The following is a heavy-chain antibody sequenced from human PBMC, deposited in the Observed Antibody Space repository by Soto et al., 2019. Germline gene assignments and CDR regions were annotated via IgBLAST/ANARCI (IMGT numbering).Heavy chain of an antibody. CDR1: GFAFSGSA. CDR2: IRSKGHNYAT. V-gene: IGHV3-73*01. Sequence: GGSLRLSCAASGFAFSGSAMYWVRQASGKGPEWVGRIRSKGHNYATEYAASVKGRFTISRDDSKNTAYLQMNSLQTEDTAVYYCTRDLFSYDYSGVVWCDPWGQGT. CDR3: TRDLFSYDYSGVVWCDP. J-gene: IGHJ5*02. D-gene: IGHD3-16*01.